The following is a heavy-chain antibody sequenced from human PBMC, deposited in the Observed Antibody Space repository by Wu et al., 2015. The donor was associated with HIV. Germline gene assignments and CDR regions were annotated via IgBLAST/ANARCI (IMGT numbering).Heavy chain of an antibody. J-gene: IGHJ4*02. CDR2: LIPMYGTA. D-gene: IGHD5-18*01. CDR3: AGGGGRTSMDPFDF. CDR1: GATFTSYA. Sequence: QVQLVQSGAEVKKPGSSVKVSCKASGATFTSYALSWVRQAPGQGLEWMGRLIPMYGTANYAQKFQGRVTITADESTSTAYMDVSSLRSDDTAVYYCAGGGGRTSMDPFDFWGLGNTGHRLL. V-gene: IGHV1-69*15.